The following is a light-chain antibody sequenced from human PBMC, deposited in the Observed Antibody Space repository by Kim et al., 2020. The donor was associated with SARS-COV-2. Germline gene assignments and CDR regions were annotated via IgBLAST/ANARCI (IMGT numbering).Light chain of an antibody. J-gene: IGKJ1*01. Sequence: AYVGDRVTITCRASQSISSYLHWYQQKPGKAPKLLIYAASSLQSGVPSRFSGSGSGTDFTLTISSLQPEDFATYFCQQSYTHPVTFGQGTKVDIK. CDR2: AAS. V-gene: IGKV1-39*01. CDR3: QQSYTHPVT. CDR1: QSISSY.